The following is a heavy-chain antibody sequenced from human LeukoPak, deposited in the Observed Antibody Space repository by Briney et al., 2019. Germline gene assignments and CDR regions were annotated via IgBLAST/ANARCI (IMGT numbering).Heavy chain of an antibody. CDR2: IYYSGST. CDR3: ARGAIADLFDY. CDR1: GGSISSYY. Sequence: SETLSLTCTVSGGSISSYYWSWIRQPPGKRLEWIGYIYYSGSTNYNPSLKSRVTISVDTSKNQFSLKLSSVTAADTAVYYCARGAIADLFDYWGQGTLVTVSS. V-gene: IGHV4-59*01. J-gene: IGHJ4*02. D-gene: IGHD6-13*01.